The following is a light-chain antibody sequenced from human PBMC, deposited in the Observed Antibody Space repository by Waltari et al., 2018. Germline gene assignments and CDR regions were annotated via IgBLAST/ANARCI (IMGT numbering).Light chain of an antibody. CDR1: QSVSSSY. J-gene: IGKJ1*01. V-gene: IGKV3-20*01. CDR3: QQYGYSPRT. CDR2: GAS. Sequence: EIVLTQSPGTLSLSPGERATPSCRASQSVSSSYLAWYQQKPGQAPRLLIYGASTRATGIPDRFSGGGSGTDFTLTISSLEPEDFAVYSCQQYGYSPRTFGQGTKVEIK.